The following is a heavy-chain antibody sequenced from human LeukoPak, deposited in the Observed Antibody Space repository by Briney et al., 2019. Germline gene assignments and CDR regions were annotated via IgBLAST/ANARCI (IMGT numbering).Heavy chain of an antibody. CDR2: IYYSGST. CDR1: GGSLSSSSYY. D-gene: IGHD1-26*01. Sequence: SETLSLTCTVSGGSLSSSSYYWGWVRQPPGKGLEWIGSIYYSGSTYYNPSLKSRVTISVDTSKNQFSLKLSSVTAADTAVYYCARRGGSYYLSAPRGLDYWGQGTLVTVSS. CDR3: ARRGGSYYLSAPRGLDY. J-gene: IGHJ4*02. V-gene: IGHV4-39*01.